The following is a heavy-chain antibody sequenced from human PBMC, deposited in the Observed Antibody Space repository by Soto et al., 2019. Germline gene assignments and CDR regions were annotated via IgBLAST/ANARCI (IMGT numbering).Heavy chain of an antibody. V-gene: IGHV4-34*01. J-gene: IGHJ4*02. CDR1: GGTFRGYY. Sequence: SETLSLTCAVYGGTFRGYYWSWIRRPPGKGLEWIGEINHSGSTNYNPSLKSRVTISVDTSKNQFSLKLSSVTAADTAVYYCARGPGSSGYFRPFDYWGQGTLVTVSS. D-gene: IGHD6-13*01. CDR3: ARGPGSSGYFRPFDY. CDR2: INHSGST.